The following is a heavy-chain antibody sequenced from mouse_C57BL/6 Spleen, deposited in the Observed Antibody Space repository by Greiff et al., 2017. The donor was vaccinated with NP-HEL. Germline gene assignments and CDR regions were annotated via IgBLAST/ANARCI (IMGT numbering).Heavy chain of an antibody. V-gene: IGHV1-50*01. Sequence: QVQLQQPGAELVKPGASVKLSCKASGYTFTSYWMQWVKQRPGQGLEWIGEIDPSDSYTNYNQKFKGKATLTVDTSSSTAYMQLSSLTSEDSAVYYCARGGSDSSGYDYWGQGTTLTVSS. J-gene: IGHJ2*01. D-gene: IGHD3-2*02. CDR1: GYTFTSYW. CDR3: ARGGSDSSGYDY. CDR2: IDPSDSYT.